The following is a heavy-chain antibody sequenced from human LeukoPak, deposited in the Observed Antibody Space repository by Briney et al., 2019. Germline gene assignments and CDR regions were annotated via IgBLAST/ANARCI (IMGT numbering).Heavy chain of an antibody. Sequence: GESLKISCKGSGYSFTSYWIGWVRQMPGKGLEWMGIIYPGDSDTRYSPSFQGQVTISADKSISTAYLQWSSLKASDTAMYYCARTQSSSWYSFYYYMDVWGKGTTVTASS. D-gene: IGHD6-13*01. J-gene: IGHJ6*03. V-gene: IGHV5-51*01. CDR1: GYSFTSYW. CDR3: ARTQSSSWYSFYYYMDV. CDR2: IYPGDSDT.